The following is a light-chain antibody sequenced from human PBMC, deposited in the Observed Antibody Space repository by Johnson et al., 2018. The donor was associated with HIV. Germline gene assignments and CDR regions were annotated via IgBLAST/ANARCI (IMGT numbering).Light chain of an antibody. Sequence: QSVLTQPPSVSAAPGQKVTISCSGSSSNIGNNYVSWYQQLPGTAPKLLISDNNKRPSGIPDRSSGPKSGPSATLCIPGLHPGDEADYYCGTWESSLSAYVFGTRTNVTVL. CDR3: GTWESSLSAYV. CDR2: DNN. V-gene: IGLV1-51*01. J-gene: IGLJ1*01. CDR1: SSNIGNNY.